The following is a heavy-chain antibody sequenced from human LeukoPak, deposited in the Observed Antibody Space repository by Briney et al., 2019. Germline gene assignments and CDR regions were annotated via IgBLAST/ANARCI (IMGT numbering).Heavy chain of an antibody. Sequence: ASVKVSCKASGGTFSSYAISWVRQAPGQGLEWMGGIIPIFGTANYAQKFQGRVTITADESMSTAYMELSSLRSEDTAVYYCASSSWPPSADYWGQGTLVTVSS. D-gene: IGHD6-13*01. CDR1: GGTFSSYA. CDR3: ASSSWPPSADY. J-gene: IGHJ4*02. CDR2: IIPIFGTA. V-gene: IGHV1-69*13.